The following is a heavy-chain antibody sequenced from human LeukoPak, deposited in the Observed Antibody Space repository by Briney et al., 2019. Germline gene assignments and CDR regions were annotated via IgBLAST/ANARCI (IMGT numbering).Heavy chain of an antibody. D-gene: IGHD5-24*01. CDR1: GFTFSNYA. CDR2: ISYDGSNK. J-gene: IGHJ6*02. V-gene: IGHV3-30*04. Sequence: GGSLRLSCAASGFTFSNYAIHWVRQAPGKGLEWVAVISYDGSNKYYADSVKGRFTISRDNSKNTLYLQMNSLRAEDTAVYYCARDVAKIKGDYYYSYGMDVGGQGPTVTVP. CDR3: ARDVAKIKGDYYYSYGMDV.